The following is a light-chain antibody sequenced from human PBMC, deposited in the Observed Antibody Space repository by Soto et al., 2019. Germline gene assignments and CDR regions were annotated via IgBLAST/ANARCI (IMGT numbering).Light chain of an antibody. V-gene: IGKV3-20*01. Sequence: ENVLTQSPGTLSLSPGERATLSCRASQIVTNNFFAWYQQKPGQAPRLLIYGISSRATGIPDRFSGSGSGTDFTLTISRLEPEDFVVYYCQQYITLPHTCGQGTKLEVK. CDR2: GIS. CDR1: QIVTNNF. CDR3: QQYITLPHT. J-gene: IGKJ2*01.